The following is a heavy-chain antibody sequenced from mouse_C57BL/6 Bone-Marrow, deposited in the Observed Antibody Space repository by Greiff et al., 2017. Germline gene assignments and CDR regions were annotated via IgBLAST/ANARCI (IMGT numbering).Heavy chain of an antibody. CDR1: GYTFTTYP. J-gene: IGHJ2*01. V-gene: IGHV1-47*01. CDR3: ARGGNYGGYYFDY. CDR2: FHPYNDAT. D-gene: IGHD2-1*01. Sequence: QVQLQQSGAELVKPGASVKMSCKASGYTFTTYPIEWMKQNHGKSLEWIGNFHPYNDATKYNEKFKGKATLTVEKSYSTVYLELSRLTSDDSAVXDCARGGNYGGYYFDYWGQGTTLTVSA.